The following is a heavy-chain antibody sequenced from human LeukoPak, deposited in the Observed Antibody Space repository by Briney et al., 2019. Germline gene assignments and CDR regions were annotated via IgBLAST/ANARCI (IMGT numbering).Heavy chain of an antibody. J-gene: IGHJ6*03. V-gene: IGHV3-23*01. CDR2: ISGSGGST. D-gene: IGHD4-11*01. CDR3: AKESVTRSYYYYYYMDV. Sequence: PGGSLRLSCAASGFTFSSYAMSWVRQAPGKGLEWVSAISGSGGSTYYADSVKGRFTISRDNSKNTLYLQMNSLRAEDTAVYYCAKESVTRSYYYYYYMDVWGKGTTVTVSS. CDR1: GFTFSSYA.